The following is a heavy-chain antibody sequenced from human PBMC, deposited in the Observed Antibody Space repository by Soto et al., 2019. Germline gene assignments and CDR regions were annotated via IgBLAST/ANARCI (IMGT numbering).Heavy chain of an antibody. Sequence: SETLSLTCTVSGGSISSYYWSWIRQPPGKGLEWIGYIYYSGSTNYNPSLKSRVTISVDTSKNQFSLKLSSVTAADTAVYYCARGSNFRRGYYYYGMDVWGQGTTVTVSS. J-gene: IGHJ6*02. CDR1: GGSISSYY. CDR2: IYYSGST. D-gene: IGHD4-4*01. V-gene: IGHV4-59*01. CDR3: ARGSNFRRGYYYYGMDV.